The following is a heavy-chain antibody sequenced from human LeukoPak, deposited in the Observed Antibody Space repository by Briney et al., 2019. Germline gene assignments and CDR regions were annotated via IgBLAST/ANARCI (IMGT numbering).Heavy chain of an antibody. CDR3: AKVESSSSCFDY. D-gene: IGHD6-6*01. J-gene: IGHJ4*02. CDR1: GFTFSSYA. CDR2: ISGSGGST. Sequence: GESLRLSCAASGFTFSSYAMSWVRQAPGKGLEWVSAISGSGGSTYYADSVKGRFTISRDNSKNTLYLQMNSLRAEDTAVYYCAKVESSSSCFDYWGQGTLVTVSS. V-gene: IGHV3-23*01.